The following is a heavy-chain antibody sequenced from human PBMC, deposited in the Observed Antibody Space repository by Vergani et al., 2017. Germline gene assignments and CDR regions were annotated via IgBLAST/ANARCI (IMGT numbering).Heavy chain of an antibody. CDR1: GFTFSSYA. J-gene: IGHJ2*01. Sequence: EVQLLESGGGLVQPGGSLRLSCAASGFTFSSYAMSWVRQAPGKGLEWVSTISGSGGSTYYADSVKGRFTISRDNSKNTLYLQMNSLRAEDTAVYYCAKDLARGYSRWYFDLWGRGTLVTVSS. CDR3: AKDLARGYSRWYFDL. CDR2: ISGSGGST. D-gene: IGHD6-13*01. V-gene: IGHV3-23*01.